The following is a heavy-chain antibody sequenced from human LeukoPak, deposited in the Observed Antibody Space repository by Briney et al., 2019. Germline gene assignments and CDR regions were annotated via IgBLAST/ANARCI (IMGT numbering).Heavy chain of an antibody. V-gene: IGHV3-9*01. J-gene: IGHJ4*02. CDR2: ISWNSGSI. CDR3: AKDDNDFWSGLFDY. D-gene: IGHD3-3*01. CDR1: GFTFDDYA. Sequence: GGSLRLSCAASGFTFDDYAMHWVRQAPGKGLEWVSGISWNSGSIGYADSVKSRFTISRDNAKNSLYLQMNSLRAEDTALYYCAKDDNDFWSGLFDYWGQGTLVTVSS.